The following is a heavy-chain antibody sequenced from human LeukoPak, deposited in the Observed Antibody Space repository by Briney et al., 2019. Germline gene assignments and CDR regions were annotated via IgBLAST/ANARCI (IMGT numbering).Heavy chain of an antibody. CDR1: RGYVSSEDYY. Sequence: SETLSLTCSVCRGYVSSEDYYWDWIRQPPGESPQWIGSIFYRGDTYYNPALQSRVTISVDTSKNQFSLNLTSVTAADTAVYYCPRQVPGYFDLWGRGTLVSVSS. V-gene: IGHV4-39*07. J-gene: IGHJ2*01. CDR2: IFYRGDT. CDR3: PRQVPGYFDL.